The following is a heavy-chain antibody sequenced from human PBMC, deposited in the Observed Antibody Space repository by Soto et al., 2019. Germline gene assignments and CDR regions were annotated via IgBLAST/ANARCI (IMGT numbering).Heavy chain of an antibody. CDR2: ISSSGSTI. CDR3: ARDGTGTYYYDSSGYDQGPYGMDV. CDR1: GFTFSSYE. Sequence: GGSLRLSCAASGFTFSSYEMNWVRQAPGKGLEWVSYISSSGSTIYYADSVKGRFTISRDNAKNSLYLQMNSLRAEDTAVYYCARDGTGTYYYDSSGYDQGPYGMDVWGQGTTVTVSS. J-gene: IGHJ6*02. V-gene: IGHV3-48*03. D-gene: IGHD3-22*01.